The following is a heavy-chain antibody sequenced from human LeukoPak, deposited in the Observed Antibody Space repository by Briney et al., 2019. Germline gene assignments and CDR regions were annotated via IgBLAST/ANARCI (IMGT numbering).Heavy chain of an antibody. V-gene: IGHV3-30*18. CDR3: AKDFLGLVSSCYYDY. CDR1: GFTFSSYG. CDR2: ISYDGSNK. J-gene: IGHJ4*02. Sequence: PGGSLRLSCAASGFTFSSYGMHWVRQAPGKGLEWVAVISYDGSNKYYADSVKGRFTISRDNSKNTLYLQMNSLRAEDTAVYYCAKDFLGLVSSCYYDYWGQGTLVTVSS. D-gene: IGHD2-2*01.